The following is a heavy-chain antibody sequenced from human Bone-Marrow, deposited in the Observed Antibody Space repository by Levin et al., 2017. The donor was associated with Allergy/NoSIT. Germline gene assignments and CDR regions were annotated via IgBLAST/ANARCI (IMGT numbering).Heavy chain of an antibody. CDR2: INTDSSTI. CDR1: AFIFNNYD. CDR3: TRTYGSGTLSP. Sequence: TGGSLRLSCAASAFIFNNYDMNWVRQAPGKGLEWISYINTDSSTINYADSVKGRFTISRDNAKDSLFLQLNSLRVEDTAIYYCTRTYGSGTLSPWGQGTLVTVSS. J-gene: IGHJ5*02. D-gene: IGHD3-10*01. V-gene: IGHV3-48*03.